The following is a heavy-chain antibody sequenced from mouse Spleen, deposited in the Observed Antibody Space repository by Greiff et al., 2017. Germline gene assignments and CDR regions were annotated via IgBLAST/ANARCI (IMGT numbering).Heavy chain of an antibody. CDR3: ARIYSGSSSDV. Sequence: EVQLVESGGGLVKPGGSLKLSCAASGFTFSDYGMHWVRQAPEKGLEWVAYISSGSSTIYYADTVKGRFTISRDNAKNTLFLQMTSLRSEDTAMYYCARIYSGSSSDVWGAGTTVTVSS. D-gene: IGHD1-1*01. J-gene: IGHJ1*01. V-gene: IGHV5-17*01. CDR1: GFTFSDYG. CDR2: ISSGSSTI.